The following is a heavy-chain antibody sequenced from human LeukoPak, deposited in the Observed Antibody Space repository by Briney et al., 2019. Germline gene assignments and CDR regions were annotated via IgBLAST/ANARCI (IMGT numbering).Heavy chain of an antibody. CDR1: GFTFSSYV. CDR2: IGGSDGIT. CDR3: VKGGRGADCIFDY. V-gene: IGHV3-23*01. D-gene: IGHD2-21*02. Sequence: GGSLRLSCEVSGFTFSSYVMSWVRQAPGKGPEWVAYIGGSDGITSYADSVKGRFTTCRDNSKNTVYLEMNSLRAEDTAVYYCVKGGRGADCIFDYWGQGTLVTVSS. J-gene: IGHJ4*02.